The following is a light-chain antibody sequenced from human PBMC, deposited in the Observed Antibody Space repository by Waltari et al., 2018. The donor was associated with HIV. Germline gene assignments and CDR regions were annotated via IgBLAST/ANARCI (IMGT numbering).Light chain of an antibody. V-gene: IGLV1-44*01. CDR1: SSNIGRNI. CDR3: AAWDDSLNGM. Sequence: QSVLTQPPSVSGTPGQNVTIPCSGSSSNIGRNIVNWYQQLPGAAPKLLIYSNDQRPSGVPDRFSGSKSGTSASLAISGLQSADEADYYCAAWDDSLNGMFGGGTRLTVL. J-gene: IGLJ3*02. CDR2: SND.